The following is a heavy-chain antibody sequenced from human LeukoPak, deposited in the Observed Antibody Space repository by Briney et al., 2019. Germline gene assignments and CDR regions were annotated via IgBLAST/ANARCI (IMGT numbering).Heavy chain of an antibody. V-gene: IGHV3-48*04. D-gene: IGHD2-2*01. CDR3: ARGHQLLLSGHDY. Sequence: PGGSLRLSCAASGFTFSSYSMNWVRQAPGKGLEWVSYISSSSSTIYYADSVKGRFTISRDNAKNSLYLQMNSLRAEDTAVYYCARGHQLLLSGHDYWGQGTLVTVSS. J-gene: IGHJ4*02. CDR2: ISSSSSTI. CDR1: GFTFSSYS.